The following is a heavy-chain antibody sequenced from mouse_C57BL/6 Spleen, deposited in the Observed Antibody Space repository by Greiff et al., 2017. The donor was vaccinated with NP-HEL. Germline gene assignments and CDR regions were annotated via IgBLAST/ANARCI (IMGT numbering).Heavy chain of an antibody. V-gene: IGHV1-72*01. J-gene: IGHJ3*01. CDR3: ATGTWFAY. Sequence: VQLQQPGAELVKPGASVQLSCKASGYTFTSYWMHWVKQRPGRGLEWIGRIAPNSGGTKYTEKFKSKATLTVDKPSSTAYMQLSSLTSEDSAVYYCATGTWFAYWGQGTLVTVSA. CDR1: GYTFTSYW. CDR2: IAPNSGGT.